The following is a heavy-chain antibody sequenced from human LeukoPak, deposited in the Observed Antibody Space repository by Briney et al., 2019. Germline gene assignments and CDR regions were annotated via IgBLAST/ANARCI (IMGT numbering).Heavy chain of an antibody. V-gene: IGHV4-31*03. CDR2: IYYSGST. CDR1: GGSISSGGYY. D-gene: IGHD3-22*01. Sequence: SETLSPTCTVSGGSISSGGYYWSWIRQHPGKGLEWIGYIYYSGSTYYNPSLKSRVTISVDTFKNQFSLKLSSVTAADTAVYYCARVATYYYDSSGSQDAFDIWGQGTMVTVSS. J-gene: IGHJ3*02. CDR3: ARVATYYYDSSGSQDAFDI.